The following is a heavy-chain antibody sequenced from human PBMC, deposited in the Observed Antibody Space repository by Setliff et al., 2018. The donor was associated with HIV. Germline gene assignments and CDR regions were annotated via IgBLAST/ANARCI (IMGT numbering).Heavy chain of an antibody. J-gene: IGHJ3*02. D-gene: IGHD2-21*02. CDR2: MNPNSGNT. CDR1: GYTFTSYD. V-gene: IGHV1-8*02. CDR3: ARVTPYCGGDCFNAFDI. Sequence: RASVKVSCKASGYTFTSYDINWVRQATGQGLEWMGWMNPNSGNTGYAQKFLGRVTMTRNTSISTAYMELRSLRSEDTAVYFCARVTPYCGGDCFNAFDIWGQGTMVTVSS.